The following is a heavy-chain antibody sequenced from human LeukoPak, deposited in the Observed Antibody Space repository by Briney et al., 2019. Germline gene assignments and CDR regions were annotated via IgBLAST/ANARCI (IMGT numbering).Heavy chain of an antibody. Sequence: PSETLSLTCTVSGGSISSYYWSWIRQPPGKGLEWIGYIYYSGSTNYNPSLKSRVTISVDTSKNQFSLKLSSVTAADTAVYYCARVKDRKGHDAFDIWGQGTMVTVSS. D-gene: IGHD2-15*01. CDR2: IYYSGST. V-gene: IGHV4-59*01. CDR1: GGSISSYY. CDR3: ARVKDRKGHDAFDI. J-gene: IGHJ3*02.